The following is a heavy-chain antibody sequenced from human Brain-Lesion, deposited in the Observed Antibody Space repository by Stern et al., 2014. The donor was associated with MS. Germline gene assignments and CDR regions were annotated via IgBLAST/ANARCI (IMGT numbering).Heavy chain of an antibody. J-gene: IGHJ4*02. D-gene: IGHD6-13*01. CDR1: GYIFTDYY. CDR3: ATDRRYSRIISDS. V-gene: IGHV1-2*02. Sequence: VQLVESGAEVKKPGASVKVSCKASGYIFTDYYIHWVRQAPGQGLEWMGWINPNSGDTTYAQKFQGRVTMTRDTSISTAYMELNRLRSDDTAVYYCATDRRYSRIISDSWGQGTLVTVSS. CDR2: INPNSGDT.